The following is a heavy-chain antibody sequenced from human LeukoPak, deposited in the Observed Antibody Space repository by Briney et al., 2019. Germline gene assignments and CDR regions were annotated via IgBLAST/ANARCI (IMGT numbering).Heavy chain of an antibody. V-gene: IGHV4-59*02. J-gene: IGHJ4*02. CDR3: ARDNFGSLDF. CDR2: VYASGINSD. D-gene: IGHD3-10*01. Sequence: PSETLSLTCSVSGDSVSNYGWSWVRQPPGKGLEWIGYVYASGINSDNQNPALKSRVTISVDTWRNQFSLRLNSVTAADTAIYYCARDNFGSLDFWAQGALVTVSS. CDR1: GDSVSNYG.